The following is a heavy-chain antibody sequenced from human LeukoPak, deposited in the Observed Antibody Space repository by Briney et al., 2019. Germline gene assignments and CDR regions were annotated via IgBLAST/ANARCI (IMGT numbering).Heavy chain of an antibody. V-gene: IGHV3-15*01. CDR2: IKSTTDGGTT. CDR3: ATVRWPYYMDG. J-gene: IGHJ6*03. D-gene: IGHD2-15*01. Sequence: GGSLRLSCAASGSTFSDAWMSWCRQAPGKGLEWVGRIKSTTDGGTTDYAAHVKGRFTISRDDSKNTLYLQMNSLKHEDTPVFHCATVRWPYYMDGWLEGTTVTDS. CDR1: GSTFSDAW.